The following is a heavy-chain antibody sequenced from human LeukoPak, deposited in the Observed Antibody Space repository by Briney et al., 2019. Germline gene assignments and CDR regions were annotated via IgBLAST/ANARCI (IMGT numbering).Heavy chain of an antibody. Sequence: QPGRSLRLCCAACGFTFSSYAIHLVRQAAGKVLEWGAVISYDGSNKYYADSVKGRFTISRDNSKNTLYLQMKSLRAEDTAVYYCAREGIAAAGKRVEGFAYWGQGTLVTVSS. CDR1: GFTFSSYA. J-gene: IGHJ4*02. CDR3: AREGIAAAGKRVEGFAY. V-gene: IGHV3-30*04. CDR2: ISYDGSNK. D-gene: IGHD6-13*01.